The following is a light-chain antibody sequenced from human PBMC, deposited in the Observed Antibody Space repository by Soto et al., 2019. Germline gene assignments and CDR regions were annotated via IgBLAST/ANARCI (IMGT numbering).Light chain of an antibody. Sequence: DIQMTQSPSTLSASVGDRVTITCRASQSLNSLLAWYQQKPGRAPKLLIYDASTLESGVPSRFRGSGSGTEFTLTISSLQTDDFATYYCQQYNSYSSWTFGQGTKVDIX. CDR2: DAS. J-gene: IGKJ1*01. CDR3: QQYNSYSSWT. V-gene: IGKV1-5*01. CDR1: QSLNSL.